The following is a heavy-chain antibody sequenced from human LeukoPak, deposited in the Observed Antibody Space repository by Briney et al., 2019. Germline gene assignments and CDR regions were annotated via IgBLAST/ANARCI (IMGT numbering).Heavy chain of an antibody. Sequence: ASVKVSCKASGYTFSSDGISWVRQAPGQGLECMGWISSYNGNTKYAEKLQGRVTMTTDTSTSTAYMELRSLRSDDTAVYYCARVQLERSGEPFDYWGQGTLVTVSS. CDR1: GYTFSSDG. D-gene: IGHD1-1*01. J-gene: IGHJ4*02. CDR3: ARVQLERSGEPFDY. V-gene: IGHV1-18*01. CDR2: ISSYNGNT.